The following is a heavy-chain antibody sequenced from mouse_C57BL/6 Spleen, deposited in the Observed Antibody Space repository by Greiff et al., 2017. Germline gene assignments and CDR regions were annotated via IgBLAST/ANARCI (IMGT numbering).Heavy chain of an antibody. D-gene: IGHD2-2*01. Sequence: EVHLVESGGGLVKPGGSLKLSCAASGFTFSDYGMHWVRQAPEKGLEWVAYISSGSSTIYYADTVKGRFTISRDNAKNTLFLQMTSLRSEDTAMYYCARKDYGSRSTMVTTRAMDYWGQGTSVTVSS. J-gene: IGHJ4*01. V-gene: IGHV5-17*01. CDR3: ARKDYGSRSTMVTTRAMDY. CDR1: GFTFSDYG. CDR2: ISSGSSTI.